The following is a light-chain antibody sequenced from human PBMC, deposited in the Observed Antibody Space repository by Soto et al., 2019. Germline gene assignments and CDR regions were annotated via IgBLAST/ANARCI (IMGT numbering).Light chain of an antibody. J-gene: IGKJ2*01. CDR1: QSVSSSY. CDR2: GAS. V-gene: IGKV3-20*01. Sequence: EIVLTQSPGTLSLSPGERATLSCRASQSVSSSYLAWYQQKPGQAPRLLIYGASSRATGIPDRFSGSGSGTGFTLTISRLGPEDFAVYDCQQYGSSPLYTFGQGTKLEIK. CDR3: QQYGSSPLYT.